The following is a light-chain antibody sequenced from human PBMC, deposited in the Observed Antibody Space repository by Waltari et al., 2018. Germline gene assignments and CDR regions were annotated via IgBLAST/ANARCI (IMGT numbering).Light chain of an antibody. V-gene: IGKV1-39*01. Sequence: DIQMTQSPSSLSASVGDRVTITCRASKSISSYLNWYQQKPGRAPKLLIYAASSLQSGVPSRFSGSGSGTDFTLTISSLQREDCATYYCQQSYSTPLTFGGGTKVEIK. J-gene: IGKJ4*01. CDR1: KSISSY. CDR3: QQSYSTPLT. CDR2: AAS.